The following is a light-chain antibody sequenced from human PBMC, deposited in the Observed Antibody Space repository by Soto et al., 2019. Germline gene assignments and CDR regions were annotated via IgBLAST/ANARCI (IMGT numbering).Light chain of an antibody. CDR2: DDS. CDR3: QVWDRTSNHDV. J-gene: IGLJ1*01. V-gene: IGLV3-21*02. Sequence: SYELTQQPSVSVAPGQTVRVTCGGKNIGSKNVHWYQQKPGQAPVLVVYDDSDRPSRIPERFSGSNSGNTATLTISRVEAGDEADYHCQVWDRTSNHDVFGSGTKVTVL. CDR1: NIGSKN.